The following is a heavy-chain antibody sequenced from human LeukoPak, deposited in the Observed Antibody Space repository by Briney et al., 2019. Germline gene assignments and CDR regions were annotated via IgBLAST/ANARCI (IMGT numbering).Heavy chain of an antibody. J-gene: IGHJ1*01. D-gene: IGHD6-19*01. CDR3: AKAEAVAEH. CDR1: GFTFSSYG. Sequence: GRSLRLSCAASGFTFSSYGMHWVRQAPGKGLEWVAVISYDGSNKYYADSVKGRFTISRDNSKNTLYLQMNSLRAEDTAVCYCAKAEAVAEHWGQGTLVTVSS. CDR2: ISYDGSNK. V-gene: IGHV3-30*18.